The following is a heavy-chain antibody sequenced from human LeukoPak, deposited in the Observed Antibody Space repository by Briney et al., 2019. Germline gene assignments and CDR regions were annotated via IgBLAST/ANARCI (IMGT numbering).Heavy chain of an antibody. CDR2: IYYSGSP. CDR1: GGSISSSSYY. D-gene: IGHD6-13*01. V-gene: IGHV4-39*07. CDR3: ARDGAAAGTTTPAGGFDP. J-gene: IGHJ5*02. Sequence: SETLSLTCTVSGGSISSSSYYWGWIRQPPGKGLEWIGSIYYSGSPYYNPSLKSRVTISVDTSKKQFSLKLSSVTAADTAVYYCARDGAAAGTTTPAGGFDPWGQGTLVTVSS.